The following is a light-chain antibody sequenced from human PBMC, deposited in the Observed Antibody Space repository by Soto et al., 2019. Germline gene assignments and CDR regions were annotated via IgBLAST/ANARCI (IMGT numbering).Light chain of an antibody. CDR1: QSSWLIDDSTI. CDR2: LGS. Sequence: VLIRSPLNLPVPPGDRASFSSRSGQSSWLIDDSTILDWYLQRPGQSPQLLIYLGSNRASGVPDRFSGSGSGTDFTLKISRVEAEDVGVYYCMQALQTPLFTFGPGTKVDLK. V-gene: IGKV2-28*01. CDR3: MQALQTPLFT. J-gene: IGKJ3*01.